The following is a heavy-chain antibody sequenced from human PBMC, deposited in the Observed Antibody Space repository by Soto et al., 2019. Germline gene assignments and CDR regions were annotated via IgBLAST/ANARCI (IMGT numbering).Heavy chain of an antibody. J-gene: IGHJ4*02. CDR2: ISYDGSNK. CDR1: GFTFSSYA. CDR3: ARDLRHSDGYLEVDDY. Sequence: QVQLVESGGGVVQPGRSLRLSCAASGFTFSSYAMHWVRQAPGKGLEWVAVISYDGSNKYYADSVKGRFTISRDNSKNTLYLQMSSLRAEDTAAYYCARDLRHSDGYLEVDDYWGQGTLVTVSS. D-gene: IGHD5-18*01. V-gene: IGHV3-30-3*01.